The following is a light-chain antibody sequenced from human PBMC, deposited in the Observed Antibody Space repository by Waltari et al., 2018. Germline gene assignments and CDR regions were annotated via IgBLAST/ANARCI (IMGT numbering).Light chain of an antibody. CDR2: RAS. J-gene: IGKJ3*01. V-gene: IGKV1-5*03. CDR3: QQCNTFSFN. CDR1: QSINDL. Sequence: DVQMTQSPSSLSASVGDRITMTCRASQSINDLLAWYLQKPGKAPRLLIQRASILESGVPSRFSGSGSGTEFTLTINGLQPDDFGTYYCQQCNTFSFNFGPGTTV.